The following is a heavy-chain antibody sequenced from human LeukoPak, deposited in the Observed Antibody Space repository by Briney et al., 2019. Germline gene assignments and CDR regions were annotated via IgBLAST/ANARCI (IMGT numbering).Heavy chain of an antibody. Sequence: GGSLRLSCAASGFTFSSYEMNWVRQAPGKGLEWVSYISSSGSTIYYADSVKGRFTISRDNAKNSLYLQMNSLRVEDTAVYYCTRDPRHFDSCGQGTLVTVSS. CDR3: TRDPRHFDS. D-gene: IGHD6-6*01. CDR1: GFTFSSYE. J-gene: IGHJ5*01. CDR2: ISSSGSTI. V-gene: IGHV3-48*03.